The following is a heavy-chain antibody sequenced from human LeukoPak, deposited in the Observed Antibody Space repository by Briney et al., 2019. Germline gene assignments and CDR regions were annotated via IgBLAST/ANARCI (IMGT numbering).Heavy chain of an antibody. Sequence: ASVKVSCKASGYTFTGYYLHWVRQAPGQGLEWMGWIDPSGGSTSYAQKFQGRVTMTRDMSTSTVYMELSSLRSEDTAVYYCARDLGYYDFWSGYKEGGYFDYWGQGTLVTVSS. CDR1: GYTFTGYY. V-gene: IGHV1-46*01. J-gene: IGHJ4*02. D-gene: IGHD3-3*01. CDR2: IDPSGGST. CDR3: ARDLGYYDFWSGYKEGGYFDY.